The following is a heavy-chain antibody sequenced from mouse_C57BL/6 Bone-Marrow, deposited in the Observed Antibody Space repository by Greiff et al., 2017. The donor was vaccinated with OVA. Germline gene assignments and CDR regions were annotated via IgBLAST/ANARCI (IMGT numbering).Heavy chain of an antibody. Sequence: VQLQQPGAELVKPGASVKMSCKASGYTFTSYWITWVKQRPGQGLEWIGDIYPGSGSTNYNEKLKSKTTLTVDTSSSRAYMQLSSLTSEDSAVYYCARNGDYGSYYYAMDYWGQGTSVTVSS. CDR1: GYTFTSYW. J-gene: IGHJ4*01. D-gene: IGHD1-1*01. CDR2: IYPGSGST. CDR3: ARNGDYGSYYYAMDY. V-gene: IGHV1-55*01.